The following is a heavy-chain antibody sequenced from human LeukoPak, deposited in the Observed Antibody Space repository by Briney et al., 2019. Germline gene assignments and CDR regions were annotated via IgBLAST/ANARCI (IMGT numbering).Heavy chain of an antibody. CDR2: LTYDGSNH. CDR1: GFIFRSHG. V-gene: IGHV3-30*02. J-gene: IGHJ4*02. Sequence: GGSLTLSCTASGFIFRSHGMHWVRPAAGKGLEWVAFLTYDGSNHYYADSVKGRLTISRDNSKSTLFLQMNNLRPEDTALYYCAKDDGWLQLGGIDHWGQGTLVTVTS. CDR3: AKDDGWLQLGGIDH. D-gene: IGHD5-24*01.